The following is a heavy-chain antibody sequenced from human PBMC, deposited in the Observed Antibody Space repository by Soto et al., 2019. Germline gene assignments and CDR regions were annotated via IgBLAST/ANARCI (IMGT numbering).Heavy chain of an antibody. CDR3: VRAPAGPSMVTTPGNDAFDI. J-gene: IGHJ3*02. CDR2: IYYSGST. Sequence: QVQLQESGPRLVKPSQTLSLTCSVSGGSISSADHYWSWIRQPPGKGLEWIGYIYYSGSTFYNPALKRRVTIAATMSKTPFSPTLSALAAADTAVYFCVRAPAGPSMVTTPGNDAFDIWGHGTMVSVSS. D-gene: IGHD4-17*01. V-gene: IGHV4-30-4*01. CDR1: GGSISSADHY.